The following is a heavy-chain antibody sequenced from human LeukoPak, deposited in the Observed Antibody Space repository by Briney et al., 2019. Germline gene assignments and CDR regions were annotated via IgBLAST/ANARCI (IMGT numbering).Heavy chain of an antibody. CDR1: GFTFNTYA. CDR2: ISAGGIT. Sequence: PGGSLRLSCAASGFTFNTYAMSWVRRAPGRGLEWVSVISAGGITHYADSVKGRFSVSRDNSKNTLYLQMNSLRNEDTGLYCCAKGLRYFDWSGLDYWGQGTLVTVSS. D-gene: IGHD3-9*01. CDR3: AKGLRYFDWSGLDY. J-gene: IGHJ4*02. V-gene: IGHV3-23*01.